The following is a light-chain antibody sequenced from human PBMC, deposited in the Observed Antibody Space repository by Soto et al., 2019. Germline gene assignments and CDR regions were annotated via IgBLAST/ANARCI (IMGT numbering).Light chain of an antibody. CDR3: QQYDNLPLT. Sequence: DIQMTQYKSSLSGSVGDRVTITCQASQDIKNYLNWYQQKSGKAPTLLIYDASDLETGVPPRFSGSGSRTDFTFTINSLQPEDIATYYCQQYDNLPLTFGGGTKVDIK. CDR2: DAS. CDR1: QDIKNY. J-gene: IGKJ4*01. V-gene: IGKV1-33*01.